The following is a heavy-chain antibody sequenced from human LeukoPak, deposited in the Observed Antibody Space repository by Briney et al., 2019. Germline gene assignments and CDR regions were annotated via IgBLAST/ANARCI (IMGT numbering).Heavy chain of an antibody. CDR2: ISAYNGNT. CDR1: GYTFTSYG. J-gene: IGHJ4*02. D-gene: IGHD2-2*02. CDR3: ARLARFCSGTSCYNGLDY. V-gene: IGHV1-18*01. Sequence: ASVKVSCKASGYTFTSYGISWVRQAPGQGLEWMGWISAYNGNTNYAQKFQGRVTMTRDTPISTAYLDLSNLRSDDTAVYYCARLARFCSGTSCYNGLDYWGQGTLVTVSS.